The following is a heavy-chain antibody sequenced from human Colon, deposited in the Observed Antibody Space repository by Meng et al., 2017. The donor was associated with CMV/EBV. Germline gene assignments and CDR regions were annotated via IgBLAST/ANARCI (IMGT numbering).Heavy chain of an antibody. Sequence: PLKESCPTLVKPTQTLTLTCTFSGFSLRTSEVGVHWIRQPPGKALEWLALIYWDDDNQFRPSLKNRITITKDTSKNQVVLTMTNMDPVDTATYYCAHGRGWLTDYWGQGTLVTVSS. D-gene: IGHD6-19*01. J-gene: IGHJ4*02. V-gene: IGHV2-5*02. CDR1: GFSLRTSEVG. CDR3: AHGRGWLTDY. CDR2: IYWDDDN.